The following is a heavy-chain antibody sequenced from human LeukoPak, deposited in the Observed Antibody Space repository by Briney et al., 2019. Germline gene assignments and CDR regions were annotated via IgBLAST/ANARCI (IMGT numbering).Heavy chain of an antibody. CDR1: GLTFSSYS. D-gene: IGHD3-10*01. CDR3: ARSGAYGSGSYYTS. V-gene: IGHV3-21*01. CDR2: ISSSSSYI. J-gene: IGHJ4*02. Sequence: GGSLRLSCAASGLTFSSYSMNWVRQAPGKGLEWVSSISSSSSYIYYADSVKGRFTISRDNAKNSLYLQMNSLRAEDTAVYYCARSGAYGSGSYYTSWGQGTLVTVSS.